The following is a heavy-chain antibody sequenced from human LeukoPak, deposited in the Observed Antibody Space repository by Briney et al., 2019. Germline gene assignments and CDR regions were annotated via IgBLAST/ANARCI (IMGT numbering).Heavy chain of an antibody. V-gene: IGHV3-23*01. CDR3: AKLGSGRSYYYYYGMDV. J-gene: IGHJ6*02. CDR2: ITGSGGST. CDR1: GFTFSTYV. D-gene: IGHD1-14*01. Sequence: GGSLRLSCAASGFTFSTYVVNWVRQAPGKGLEWVSTITGSGGSTYYADSVKGRFTISRDNSKNTLYLQMSSLRVEDTAVYYCAKLGSGRSYYYYYGMDVWGQGTTVTVSS.